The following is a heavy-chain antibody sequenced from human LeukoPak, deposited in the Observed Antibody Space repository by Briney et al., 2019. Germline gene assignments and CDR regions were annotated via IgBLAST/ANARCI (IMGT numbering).Heavy chain of an antibody. Sequence: GALRLSCAASGFTFSSYAMSWVRQAPGGGLEWVSAISGSGGSTYYADSVKGRSTISRDNSKNTLYLQMNSLRAEDTAVYYCAKDGMTTVVTDIYWGQGTLVTVSS. D-gene: IGHD4-23*01. J-gene: IGHJ4*02. CDR2: ISGSGGST. V-gene: IGHV3-23*01. CDR3: AKDGMTTVVTDIY. CDR1: GFTFSSYA.